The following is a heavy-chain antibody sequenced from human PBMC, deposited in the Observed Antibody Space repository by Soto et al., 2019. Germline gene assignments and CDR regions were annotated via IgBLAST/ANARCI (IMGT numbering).Heavy chain of an antibody. CDR3: ARTSGFYFYDY. Sequence: GASVKVSCKASGYTFTSYAMHWVRQAPGQRLEWMGWINAGNGNTKYSQKFQGRVAVTRDTSASTAYMELSSLRSEDTAVYYCARTSGFYFYDYWGQGTLVTVSS. V-gene: IGHV1-3*01. CDR1: GYTFTSYA. CDR2: INAGNGNT. D-gene: IGHD3-3*01. J-gene: IGHJ4*02.